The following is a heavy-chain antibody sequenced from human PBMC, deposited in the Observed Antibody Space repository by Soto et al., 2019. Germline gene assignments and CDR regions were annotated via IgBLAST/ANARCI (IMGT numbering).Heavy chain of an antibody. CDR2: ILVGGST. J-gene: IGHJ3*02. V-gene: IGHV3-23*01. CDR3: AKATATGGGAFEI. CDR1: GFICSSYD. D-gene: IGHD2-8*02. Sequence: RGSLRLSXAVSGFICSSYDMSWVRQAPGKGLEWVSTILVGGSTHYEDSVKGRFTISRDTSKNTVYLQMNSLTAGDTAVYYCAKATATGGGAFEIYGQGTMVTVSS.